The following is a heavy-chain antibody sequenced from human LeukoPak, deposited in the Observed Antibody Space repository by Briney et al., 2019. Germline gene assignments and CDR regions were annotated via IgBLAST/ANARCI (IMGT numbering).Heavy chain of an antibody. Sequence: SETLSLTCTVSGGSISSYYWSWIRQPPGKGLEWIGYIYYSGSTNYNPSLKSRVTISVDTSKNQFSLKLSSVTAADTAVYYCARRHWSAGYFDYWGQGTLVTVSS. CDR3: ARRHWSAGYFDY. V-gene: IGHV4-59*08. CDR2: IYYSGST. J-gene: IGHJ4*02. CDR1: GGSISSYY. D-gene: IGHD6-13*01.